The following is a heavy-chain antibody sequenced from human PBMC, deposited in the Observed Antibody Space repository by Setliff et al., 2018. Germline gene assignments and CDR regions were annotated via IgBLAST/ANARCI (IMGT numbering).Heavy chain of an antibody. CDR3: ARGGGGHIVVATFEFDI. D-gene: IGHD2-21*01. CDR1: GFTFSAYS. CDR2: TSSTGRYR. J-gene: IGHJ3*02. Sequence: PGGSLRLSCAASGFTFSAYSMNWVRQAPGKGLEWVASTSSTGRYRFYADSVKGRFTVSKDNAKNSVYLDMSGLRAEDTALYYCARGGGGHIVVATFEFDIWGQGTKVT. V-gene: IGHV3-21*01.